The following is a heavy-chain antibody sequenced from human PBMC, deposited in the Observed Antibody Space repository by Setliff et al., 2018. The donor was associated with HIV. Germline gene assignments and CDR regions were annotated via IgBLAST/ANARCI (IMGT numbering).Heavy chain of an antibody. J-gene: IGHJ5*02. Sequence: SETLSLTCTVSRDSINGHWWSWIRQPPGKGLEWTGSIHYSGITHYNPSLRSRLTMSVDTSKNQVSLKLTSVTAADTAVYYCARVYYNLWSSYFWEHVQLDPWSQGTQVTVSS. D-gene: IGHD3-3*01. CDR1: RDSINGHW. V-gene: IGHV4-59*11. CDR2: IHYSGIT. CDR3: ARVYYNLWSSYFWEHVQLDP.